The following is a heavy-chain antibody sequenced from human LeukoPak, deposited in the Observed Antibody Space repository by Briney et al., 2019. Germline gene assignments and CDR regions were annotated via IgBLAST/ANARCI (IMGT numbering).Heavy chain of an antibody. CDR1: GFTFSNYW. V-gene: IGHV3-7*01. J-gene: IGHJ6*04. CDR2: IKQDGSET. D-gene: IGHD4-23*01. CDR3: ARDRFGGMDV. Sequence: PGGSLRLSCAASGFTFSNYWMSWVRRAPGKGLEWVANIKQDGSETYYVDSVKGRFTISRDNAKNSVYLQMNSLRVEDTAVYYCARDRFGGMDVWGKGTTVTVSS.